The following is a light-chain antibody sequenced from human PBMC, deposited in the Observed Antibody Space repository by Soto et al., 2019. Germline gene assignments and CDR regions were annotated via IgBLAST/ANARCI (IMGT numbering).Light chain of an antibody. Sequence: EIVLTQSPGTLSLSPGERATLSCRASQSVSSSYLAWYQQKPGQAPRVLIYGASSRATGIPDRFSGSGSGTDFTLTISRLEPEDFAVYYCQQYGSSPRTFGQGTTVEIK. V-gene: IGKV3-20*01. CDR3: QQYGSSPRT. CDR1: QSVSSSY. J-gene: IGKJ1*01. CDR2: GAS.